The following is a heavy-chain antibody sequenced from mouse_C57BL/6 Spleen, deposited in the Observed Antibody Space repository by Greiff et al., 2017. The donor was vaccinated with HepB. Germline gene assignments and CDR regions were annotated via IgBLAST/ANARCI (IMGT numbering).Heavy chain of an antibody. CDR3: ASEHYYVSSPGFAY. CDR2: INPNYGTT. CDR1: GYSFTDYN. Sequence: EVQLQQSGPELVKPGASVKISCKASGYSFTDYNMNWVKQSNGKSLEWIGVINPNYGTTSYNQKFKGKATLTVDQSSSTAYMQLNSLTSEDSAVYYCASEHYYVSSPGFAYWGQGTLVTVSA. D-gene: IGHD1-1*01. J-gene: IGHJ3*01. V-gene: IGHV1-39*01.